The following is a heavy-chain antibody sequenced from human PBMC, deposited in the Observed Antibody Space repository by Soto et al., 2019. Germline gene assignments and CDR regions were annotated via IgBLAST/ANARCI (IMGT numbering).Heavy chain of an antibody. Sequence: QVQLVEAGGGVVQPGRSLRLSCGASGFTFNSHGMHWFGQAPGKGREGVAVISYEGSNNFYAESVKGRFTISRDNSKNTLYLQMNSLRREDTAMYYCARGAEYQLLSRDYFYGMDVWGQGTTVTVSS. J-gene: IGHJ6*02. CDR3: ARGAEYQLLSRDYFYGMDV. V-gene: IGHV3-30*03. CDR1: GFTFNSHG. CDR2: ISYEGSNN. D-gene: IGHD2-2*01.